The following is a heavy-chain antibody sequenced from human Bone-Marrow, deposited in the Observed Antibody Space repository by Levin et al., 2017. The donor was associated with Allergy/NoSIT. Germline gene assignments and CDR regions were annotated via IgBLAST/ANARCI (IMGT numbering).Heavy chain of an antibody. V-gene: IGHV3-30*18. J-gene: IGHJ2*01. Sequence: GGSLRLSCAASGFTFSSYGMHWVRQAPGKGLEWVAVISYDGSNKYYADSVKGRFTISRDNSKNTLYLQMNSLRAEDTAVYYCAKVSSGWYEGYFDLWGRGTLVTVSS. CDR2: ISYDGSNK. CDR3: AKVSSGWYEGYFDL. D-gene: IGHD6-19*01. CDR1: GFTFSSYG.